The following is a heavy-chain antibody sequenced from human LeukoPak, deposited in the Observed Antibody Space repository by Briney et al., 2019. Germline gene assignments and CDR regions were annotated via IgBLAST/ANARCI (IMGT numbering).Heavy chain of an antibody. D-gene: IGHD3-22*01. J-gene: IGHJ4*02. V-gene: IGHV4-31*03. Sequence: TLSLTCSVSGGSISSGGYYWSWIRQHPGKGLEWIVYIYYSGITYYNPSLKSRVTISVDTSKNQFSLKLSSVTAADTAVYYCARGGYYYDNSGYATFDYWGQGTLVTVSS. CDR1: GGSISSGGYY. CDR2: IYYSGIT. CDR3: ARGGYYYDNSGYATFDY.